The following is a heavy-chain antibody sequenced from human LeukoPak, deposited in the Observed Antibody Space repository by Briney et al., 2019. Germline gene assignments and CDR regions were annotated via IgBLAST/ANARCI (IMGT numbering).Heavy chain of an antibody. J-gene: IGHJ4*02. CDR1: GFTFSSYW. Sequence: GGSLRLSCAASGFTFSSYWMHWVRQTPGRGLVWVSRISTDGSSTSYADSVKGRFTISRDNAKNTLYLQMNSLRAEDTAVYYCAKDLLYDILTETFDYWGQGTLVTVSS. D-gene: IGHD3-9*01. V-gene: IGHV3-74*01. CDR3: AKDLLYDILTETFDY. CDR2: ISTDGSST.